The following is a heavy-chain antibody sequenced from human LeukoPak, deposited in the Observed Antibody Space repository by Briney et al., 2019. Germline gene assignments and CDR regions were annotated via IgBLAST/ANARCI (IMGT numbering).Heavy chain of an antibody. Sequence: PSETLLLTCTVSGGSISSSSYYWGWIRQPPGKGLEWIGSIYYSGSTYYNPSLKSRVTISVDTSKNQFSLKLSSVTAADTAVYYCVRVSSGWYDPGPYFDYWGQGTLVTVSS. V-gene: IGHV4-39*07. CDR1: GGSISSSSYY. J-gene: IGHJ4*02. CDR3: VRVSSGWYDPGPYFDY. D-gene: IGHD6-19*01. CDR2: IYYSGST.